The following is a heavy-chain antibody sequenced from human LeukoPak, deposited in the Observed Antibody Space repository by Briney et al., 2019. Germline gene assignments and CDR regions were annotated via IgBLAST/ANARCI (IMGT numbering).Heavy chain of an antibody. CDR3: AREGDVLLWFGELLMGAGGYFDY. Sequence: SETLSLTCTVSGGSISSSSYYWGWIRQPPGKGLEWIGSIYYSGSTYYNPSLKSRVTISVDTSKDQFSLKLSSVTAADTAVYYCAREGDVLLWFGELLMGAGGYFDYWGQGTLVTVSS. CDR1: GGSISSSSYY. V-gene: IGHV4-39*07. CDR2: IYYSGST. J-gene: IGHJ4*02. D-gene: IGHD3-10*01.